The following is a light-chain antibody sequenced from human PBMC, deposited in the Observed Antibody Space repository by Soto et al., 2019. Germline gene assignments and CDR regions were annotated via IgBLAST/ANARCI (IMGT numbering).Light chain of an antibody. V-gene: IGKV3-15*01. CDR3: QQYNYWPRT. CDR1: QSVSNR. Sequence: EIVMTQSPATLSVSPGERATLSCRASQSVSNRLAWYQQRPGQAPRLLIYRASARATGIPARFSGSGSGTEFTLTISSLQSEDFAIYYCQQYNYWPRTFGQGTKVEIK. J-gene: IGKJ1*01. CDR2: RAS.